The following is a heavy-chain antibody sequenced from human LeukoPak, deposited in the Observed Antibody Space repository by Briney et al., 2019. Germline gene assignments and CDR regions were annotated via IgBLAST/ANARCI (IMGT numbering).Heavy chain of an antibody. CDR1: GYSIIDYG. CDR2: ISLSGDGT. CDR3: ARTLSTLRGSMRRYYYAMDV. V-gene: IGHV3-23*01. D-gene: IGHD3-10*01. J-gene: IGHJ6*02. Sequence: GGSLRLSSVASGYSIIDYGMSSGRHAPRKGLGWVSRISLSGDGTDYAESVKGRFTISRYDSNTSLFLQMASLGAEDTDLYCCARTLSTLRGSMRRYYYAMDVWGQGTTVTVSS.